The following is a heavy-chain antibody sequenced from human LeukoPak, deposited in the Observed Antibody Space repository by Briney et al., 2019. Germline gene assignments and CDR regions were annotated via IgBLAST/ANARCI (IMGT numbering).Heavy chain of an antibody. D-gene: IGHD6-13*01. CDR1: GGSISSSSYY. V-gene: IGHV4-39*07. CDR3: ARGVHPYSSSWSA. CDR2: IYYSGST. Sequence: KPSETLSLTCTVSGGSISSSSYYWGWIRQPPGKGLEWIGSIYYSGSTYYNPSLKSRVTISVDTSKNQFSLKLSSVTAADTAVYYCARGVHPYSSSWSAWGQGTLVTVSS. J-gene: IGHJ5*02.